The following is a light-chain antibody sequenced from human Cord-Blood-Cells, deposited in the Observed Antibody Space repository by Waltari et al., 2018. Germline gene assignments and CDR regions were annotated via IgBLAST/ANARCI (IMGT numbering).Light chain of an antibody. CDR1: SSDVGGYNY. V-gene: IGLV2-11*01. J-gene: IGLJ3*02. Sequence: QSALTQPRSVSGSPGQSVTISCTGTSSDVGGYNYVSWYQQHPGKAPKLMICDVSKRRSGVPDRFSGSKSGNTASLTISGLQAEDEADYYCCSYAGSYNWVFGGGTKLTVL. CDR3: CSYAGSYNWV. CDR2: DVS.